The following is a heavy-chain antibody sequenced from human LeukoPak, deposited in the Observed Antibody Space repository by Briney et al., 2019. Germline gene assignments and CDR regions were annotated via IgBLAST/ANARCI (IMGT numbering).Heavy chain of an antibody. Sequence: SETLSLTCNVSGASISDYYWSWVRQSPEKGLEWIVSLLYRGSSHYNPSLRSRVAISHDMSKNQFSLKLTSVTAADTAVYYCARTGRRGYFDFWGRGTLVTVSS. CDR2: LLYRGSS. D-gene: IGHD1-14*01. CDR3: ARTGRRGYFDF. J-gene: IGHJ2*01. CDR1: GASISDYY. V-gene: IGHV4-59*01.